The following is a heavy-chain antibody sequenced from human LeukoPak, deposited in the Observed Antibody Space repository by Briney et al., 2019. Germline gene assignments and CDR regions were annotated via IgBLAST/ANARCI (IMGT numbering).Heavy chain of an antibody. Sequence: ASVKVSCKASGYTFTSYAMHWVRQAPGQRLEWMGWINAGNGNTKYSQEFQGRVTITRDTSASTAYMELSSLRSEDMAVYYCARDFGNGGIAAAGGGIDYWGQGTLVTVSS. D-gene: IGHD6-13*01. CDR1: GYTFTSYA. CDR2: INAGNGNT. V-gene: IGHV1-3*03. CDR3: ARDFGNGGIAAAGGGIDY. J-gene: IGHJ4*02.